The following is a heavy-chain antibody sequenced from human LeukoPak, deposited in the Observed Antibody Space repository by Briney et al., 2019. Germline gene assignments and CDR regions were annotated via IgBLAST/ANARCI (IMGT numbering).Heavy chain of an antibody. CDR2: INHSGST. Sequence: SETLSLTCAVYGGSFSGYYWSWIRQPPGKGLEWIGEINHSGSTNYNPSLKSRVTISVDTSKNQFSLKLSSVTAADTAVYYCARRSSWTNYEYFQRWGQGTLVTVSS. CDR3: ARRSSWTNYEYFQR. CDR1: GGSFSGYY. J-gene: IGHJ1*01. V-gene: IGHV4-34*01. D-gene: IGHD6-13*01.